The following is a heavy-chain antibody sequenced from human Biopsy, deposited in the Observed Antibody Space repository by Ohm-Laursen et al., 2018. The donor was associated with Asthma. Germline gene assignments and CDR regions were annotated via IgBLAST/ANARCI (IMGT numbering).Heavy chain of an antibody. D-gene: IGHD5-12*01. Sequence: SLRLSCAASGFMFRSFGMHWVRQAPGKGLEWVAVISYDGNHKFYEDSVKGRFTISRDNSKNTLYLQMNSLRTEDTAVYYCATRRGYSGHDNDYWGQGTLVTVSS. V-gene: IGHV3-30*03. CDR2: ISYDGNHK. CDR3: ATRRGYSGHDNDY. CDR1: GFMFRSFG. J-gene: IGHJ4*02.